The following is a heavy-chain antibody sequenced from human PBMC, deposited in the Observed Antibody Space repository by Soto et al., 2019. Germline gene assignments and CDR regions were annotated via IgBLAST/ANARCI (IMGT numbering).Heavy chain of an antibody. D-gene: IGHD3-3*01. Sequence: GGSLRLSCAASGFTFSSYAMSWVRQAPGKGLEWFSAISGSGGSTYYADSVKGRFTISRDNSKNTLYLQMNSLRAEDTAVYYCAKPPQPITIFGVVIPYFDYWGQGTLVTVSS. CDR1: GFTFSSYA. J-gene: IGHJ4*02. V-gene: IGHV3-23*01. CDR3: AKPPQPITIFGVVIPYFDY. CDR2: ISGSGGST.